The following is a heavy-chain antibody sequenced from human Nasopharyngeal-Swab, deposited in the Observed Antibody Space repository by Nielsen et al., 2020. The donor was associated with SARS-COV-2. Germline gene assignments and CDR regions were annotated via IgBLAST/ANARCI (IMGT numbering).Heavy chain of an antibody. D-gene: IGHD3-3*01. CDR3: ATSSPIITISPNWFDP. CDR2: FDPEDGET. Sequence: ASVKVSCKVSGYTLTELSMYWVRPAPGKGLEWMGGFDPEDGETIHAQKFQGRVTMTEDTSTDTAYMELSSLRSEDTAVYYCATSSPIITISPNWFDPWGQGTLVTVSS. CDR1: GYTLTELS. V-gene: IGHV1-24*01. J-gene: IGHJ5*02.